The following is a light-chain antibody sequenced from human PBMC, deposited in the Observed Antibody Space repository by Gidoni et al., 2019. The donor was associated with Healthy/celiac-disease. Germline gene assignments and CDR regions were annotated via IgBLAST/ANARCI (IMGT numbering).Light chain of an antibody. V-gene: IGKV3-11*01. CDR2: DAS. CDR3: QQRSNGFT. CDR1: QSVSSY. J-gene: IGKJ3*01. Sequence: EIVLTQSPATLSLSPGERATLSCRASQSVSSYLAWYQPKPGQAPRLLIYDASNMATGIPARFRGSGSGTYFTLTISSLEPEDFAVYYCQQRSNGFTFGPGTKVDIK.